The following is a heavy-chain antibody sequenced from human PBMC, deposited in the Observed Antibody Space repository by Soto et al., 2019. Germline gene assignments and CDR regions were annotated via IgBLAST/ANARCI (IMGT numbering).Heavy chain of an antibody. CDR2: INHSGST. CDR1: GLSFSGYY. Sequence: PSETLSLTCAFYGLSFSGYYWSWIRQPPGKGLEWIGEINHSGSTNYNPSLKSRVTISVDTSKNQFSLKLSSVTAADTAVYYCARAGGLYDFWSGYYNDYWGQGTLVTVSS. J-gene: IGHJ4*02. CDR3: ARAGGLYDFWSGYYNDY. D-gene: IGHD3-3*01. V-gene: IGHV4-34*01.